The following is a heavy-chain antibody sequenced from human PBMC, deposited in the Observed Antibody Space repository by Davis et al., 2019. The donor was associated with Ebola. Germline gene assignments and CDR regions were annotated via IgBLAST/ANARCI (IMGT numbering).Heavy chain of an antibody. D-gene: IGHD3-3*01. CDR3: ASILEWLLGWYFDL. J-gene: IGHJ2*01. Sequence: GESLKISCTDSVITFSSYAMTWVRQAPGKGLEWVSSISSSSSYIYYADSVKGRFTISRDNSKNTLYLQMNSLRAEDTAVYYCASILEWLLGWYFDLWGRGTLVTVSS. CDR2: ISSSSSYI. CDR1: VITFSSYA. V-gene: IGHV3-23*01.